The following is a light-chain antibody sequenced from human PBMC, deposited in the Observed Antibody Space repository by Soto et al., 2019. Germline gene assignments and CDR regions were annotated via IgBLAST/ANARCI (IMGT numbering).Light chain of an antibody. J-gene: IGLJ2*01. CDR3: AAWDGSLNVVL. Sequence: QSVLTQPSSASGTPGQTVTISCSGTSSNIGTNTVNWYRQVPGTAPKLLIFNDNVRPSGVPGRFSGSRSGTSASLAIGGLQSEDEADYYCAAWDGSLNVVLLGGGTKLTVL. CDR1: SSNIGTNT. CDR2: NDN. V-gene: IGLV1-44*01.